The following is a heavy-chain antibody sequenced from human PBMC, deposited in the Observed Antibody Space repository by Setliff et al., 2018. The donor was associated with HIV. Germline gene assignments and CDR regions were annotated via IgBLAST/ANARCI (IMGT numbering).Heavy chain of an antibody. CDR1: GGSFSNYY. V-gene: IGHV4-34*01. D-gene: IGHD3-22*01. CDR3: ARLTTTYYYDSSAYYHPV. CDR2: LSPSGTT. Sequence: SETLSLTCTVYGGSFSNYYTNWIRQPPGKGLEWIGELSPSGTTRSNPSLKSRLTISVDTSKNQFSLKLSSVTAADTAVFYCARLTTTYYYDSSAYYHPVWGQGTLVTVS. J-gene: IGHJ4*02.